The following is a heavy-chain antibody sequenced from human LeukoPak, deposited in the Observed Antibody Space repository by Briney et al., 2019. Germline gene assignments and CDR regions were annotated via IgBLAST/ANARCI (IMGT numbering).Heavy chain of an antibody. CDR3: ARGHGYSYGYWALYFDY. Sequence: SETLSLTCTVSGGSISSGGYSWSWIRQPPGKGLEWIGEINHSGSTNYNPSLKSRVTISVDTSKNQFSLKLSSVTAADTAVYYCARGHGYSYGYWALYFDYWGQGTLVTVSS. D-gene: IGHD5-18*01. V-gene: IGHV4-39*07. J-gene: IGHJ4*02. CDR2: INHSGST. CDR1: GGSISSGGYS.